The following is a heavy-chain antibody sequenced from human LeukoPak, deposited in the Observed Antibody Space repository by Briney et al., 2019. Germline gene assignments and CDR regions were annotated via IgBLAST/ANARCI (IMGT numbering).Heavy chain of an antibody. J-gene: IGHJ4*02. Sequence: ASVKVSCKASGYTFTSYYMHWVRQAPGQGLEWMGIINPSGGSTSYAQKFQGRVTMTRDTSTSTVYMELSSLRSEDTAVYYCASSSSGWEQRAPFDYWGQGTQVTVSS. CDR1: GYTFTSYY. V-gene: IGHV1-46*01. CDR2: INPSGGST. D-gene: IGHD6-19*01. CDR3: ASSSSGWEQRAPFDY.